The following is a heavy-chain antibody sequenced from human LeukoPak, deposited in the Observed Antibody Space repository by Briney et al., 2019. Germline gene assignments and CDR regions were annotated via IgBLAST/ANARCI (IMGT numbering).Heavy chain of an antibody. CDR1: GYTLTELS. J-gene: IGHJ4*02. Sequence: ASVKVSCKVSGYTLTELSMHWVRQAPGKGREWMGGFDPEDGETIYAQKFQGRVTMTEDTSTDTAYMELSSLRSEDTAFYSCTTGRGNYWGQGTLVTVSS. V-gene: IGHV1-24*01. CDR2: FDPEDGET. CDR3: TTGRGNY.